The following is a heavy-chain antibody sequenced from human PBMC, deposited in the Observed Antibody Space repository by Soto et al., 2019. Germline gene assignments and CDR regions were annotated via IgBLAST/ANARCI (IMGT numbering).Heavy chain of an antibody. J-gene: IGHJ3*01. CDR1: GFIVSSYY. CDR2: IYSGGST. CDR3: AKSGGNGWFADAFYV. D-gene: IGHD6-19*01. Sequence: EVQLVESGGGLIQPGGSLRLSCAGSGFIVSSYYMSWVRQAPGKGLEWISVIYSGGSTYYADSVKGRFTISRDNSENTLYLQLNSLRAEDTAVYYCAKSGGNGWFADAFYVWGQGTMVTGSS. V-gene: IGHV3-53*01.